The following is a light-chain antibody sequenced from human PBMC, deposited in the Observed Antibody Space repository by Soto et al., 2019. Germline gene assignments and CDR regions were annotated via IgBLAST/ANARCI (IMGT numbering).Light chain of an antibody. V-gene: IGKV3-15*01. CDR2: GAS. CDR1: HSVNSH. CDR3: QQYKNWPRT. J-gene: IGKJ1*01. Sequence: MMMTQSPSTLSVSPVERVTLSCRTSHSVNSHVAWYQQKPGQAPRLLLYGASTRSTGIPVRFSGSGFGTEFTLTISSLQSEDFAVYYCQQYKNWPRTFGQGTKVDI.